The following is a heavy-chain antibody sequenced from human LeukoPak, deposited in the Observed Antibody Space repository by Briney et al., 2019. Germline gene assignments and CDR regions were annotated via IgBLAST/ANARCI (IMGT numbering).Heavy chain of an antibody. J-gene: IGHJ6*02. CDR3: ARVYRPVTSYYYYGMDV. Sequence: ASVKVSCKASGGTFSSYAISWVRQAPGQGLEWMGGIIPIFGTANYAQKFQGRVTITADESTSTAYMELSSLRSEDTAVYYCARVYRPVTSYYYYGMDVWGQGTTVTVSS. CDR1: GGTFSSYA. CDR2: IIPIFGTA. D-gene: IGHD4-17*01. V-gene: IGHV1-69*13.